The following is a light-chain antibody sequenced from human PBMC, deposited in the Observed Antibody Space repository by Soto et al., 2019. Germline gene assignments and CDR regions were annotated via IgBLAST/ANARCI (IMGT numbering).Light chain of an antibody. Sequence: QSALTQPASVSGSPGQLITISCTGTSSDVGGYNYVSWYQQHPGKAPKLMIYEVSNRPSGVSNRFSGSKSGNTASLTISGLQAEDEADYYCNSYTSSSTYVFGTGTKVTVL. V-gene: IGLV2-14*01. J-gene: IGLJ1*01. CDR2: EVS. CDR1: SSDVGGYNY. CDR3: NSYTSSSTYV.